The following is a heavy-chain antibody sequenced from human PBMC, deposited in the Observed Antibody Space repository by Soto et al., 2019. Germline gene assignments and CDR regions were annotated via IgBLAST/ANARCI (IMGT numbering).Heavy chain of an antibody. J-gene: IGHJ4*02. D-gene: IGHD3-22*01. CDR3: ARALEEYYYDSAGYYSGY. Sequence: QVQLVQSGAEVKKPGSSVKVSCKASGGTFSTCAITWVRQAPGQGPEWMGGIIPVFGTAHYAQKFQGRVTITADESTSTTYMELSSLRSEDTAVYYCARALEEYYYDSAGYYSGYWGQGTLVTVST. V-gene: IGHV1-69*12. CDR1: GGTFSTCA. CDR2: IIPVFGTA.